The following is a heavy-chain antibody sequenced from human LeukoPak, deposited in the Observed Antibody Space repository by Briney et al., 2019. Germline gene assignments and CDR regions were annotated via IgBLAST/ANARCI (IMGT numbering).Heavy chain of an antibody. J-gene: IGHJ4*02. CDR1: GYTLTELS. Sequence: ASVKVSCKVSGYTLTELSMHWVRQAPGKGLEWMGGFDPEDGETIYAQKFQGRVTMTEDTSTDTAYMELSSLRSEDTAVYYCATEAGTWGRFDYWGQGTLVTVSS. CDR3: ATEAGTWGRFDY. V-gene: IGHV1-24*01. CDR2: FDPEDGET. D-gene: IGHD6-19*01.